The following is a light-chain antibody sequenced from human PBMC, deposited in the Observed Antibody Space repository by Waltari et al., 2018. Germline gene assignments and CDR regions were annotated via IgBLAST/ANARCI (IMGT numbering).Light chain of an antibody. CDR2: KAS. J-gene: IGKJ2*01. CDR3: QRYHSSPYT. V-gene: IGKV1-5*03. CDR1: QSISDW. Sequence: DIQMTQSPSTLSASVGDRVTIPCRASQSISDWLAWYQQKPGKAPKPLISKASNLESGVPSRFSGSGSGTEFTLTISSLQPDDFATYYCQRYHSSPYTFGQGSKLEIK.